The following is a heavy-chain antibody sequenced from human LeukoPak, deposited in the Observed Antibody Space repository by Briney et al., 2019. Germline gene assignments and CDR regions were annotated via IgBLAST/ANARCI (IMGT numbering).Heavy chain of an antibody. V-gene: IGHV3-30-3*01. CDR2: ISYDGSSK. D-gene: IGHD6-13*01. CDR1: GFTFSSYA. J-gene: IGHJ4*02. CDR3: ARDTPDIAAAGDDC. Sequence: GGSLRLSCAASGFTFSSYAMHSVRQASGKGLEWVTVISYDGSSKYYADSVKGRFTISRDNSKNTLYLQMNSLRTEDTAVYYCARDTPDIAAAGDDCWGQGTLVTVSS.